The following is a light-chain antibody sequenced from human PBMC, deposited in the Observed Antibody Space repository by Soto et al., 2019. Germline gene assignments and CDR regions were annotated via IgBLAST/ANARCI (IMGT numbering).Light chain of an antibody. CDR1: SGHSSYA. V-gene: IGLV4-69*01. Sequence: QCVLTQSPSGSASLGASVKLTCTLSSGHSSYAIAWHQQQPEKGPRYLMKLNSDGSHSKGDGIPDRFSGSSSGAERYLTISSLQSEDEADYYCQTWGTGVVFGGGTKLTVL. CDR3: QTWGTGVV. CDR2: LNSDGSH. J-gene: IGLJ2*01.